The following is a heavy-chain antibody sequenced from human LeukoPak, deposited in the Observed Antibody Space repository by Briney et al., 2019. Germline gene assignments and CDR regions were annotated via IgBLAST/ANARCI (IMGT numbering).Heavy chain of an antibody. CDR1: RFTFSSYD. J-gene: IGHJ2*01. CDR3: ARAAYSSTWYSRYFDL. V-gene: IGHV3-13*01. D-gene: IGHD6-13*01. CDR2: IGNAGEI. Sequence: PGGSLRLSCPASRFTFSSYDIHCVRQATGKGLEWVSGIGNAGEIYYPGSVKGRFTISRENAKNYLYLPMNSLRAGDTAVYYCARAAYSSTWYSRYFDLWGRGTLVTVSS.